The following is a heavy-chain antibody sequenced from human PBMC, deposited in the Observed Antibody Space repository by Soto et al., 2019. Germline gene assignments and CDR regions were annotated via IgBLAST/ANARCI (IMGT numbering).Heavy chain of an antibody. V-gene: IGHV3-33*01. Sequence: AGGSLRLSCAASGFTFSSYGMHWVRQAPGKGLEWVAVIWYDGSNKYYADSVKGRFTISRDNSKNTLYLQMNSLRAEDTAVYYCARDPSSIAARAFDYWGQGTLVTVSS. CDR2: IWYDGSNK. CDR1: GFTFSSYG. J-gene: IGHJ4*02. D-gene: IGHD6-6*01. CDR3: ARDPSSIAARAFDY.